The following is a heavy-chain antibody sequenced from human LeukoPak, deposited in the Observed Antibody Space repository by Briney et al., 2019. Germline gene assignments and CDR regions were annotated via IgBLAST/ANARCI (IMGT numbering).Heavy chain of an antibody. J-gene: IGHJ4*02. CDR3: AREVQIAVAGIDYFDY. V-gene: IGHV6-1*01. CDR2: TYYRSKWYN. Sequence: SQTLSLTCAISGDSVSSNSAAWNWIRQSPSRGPEWLGRTYYRSKWYNDYAVSVKSRITINPDTSKNQFSLQLNSVTPEDTAVYYCAREVQIAVAGIDYFDYWGQGTLVTVSS. CDR1: GDSVSSNSAA. D-gene: IGHD6-19*01.